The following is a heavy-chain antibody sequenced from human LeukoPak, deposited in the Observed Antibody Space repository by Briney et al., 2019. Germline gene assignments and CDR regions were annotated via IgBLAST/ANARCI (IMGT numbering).Heavy chain of an antibody. Sequence: GASVKVSCKASGYTFTSYDINWVRQAPGQGLEWMGWMNPNSGNTDYAQKFQGRVTITRNTSISTAYMELSSLRSEDTAVYYCARGRIRQLVARNNWFDPWGQGTLVTVSS. CDR1: GYTFTSYD. CDR2: MNPNSGNT. J-gene: IGHJ5*02. CDR3: ARGRIRQLVARNNWFDP. V-gene: IGHV1-8*01. D-gene: IGHD6-6*01.